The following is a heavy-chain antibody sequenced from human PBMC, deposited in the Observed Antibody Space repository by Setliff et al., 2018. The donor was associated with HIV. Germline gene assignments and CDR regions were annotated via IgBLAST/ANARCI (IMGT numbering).Heavy chain of an antibody. Sequence: PGGSLRLSCAASGFTFSSYGMHWVRQAPGKGLEWVAFIRYDGSNKYYADSVKGRFTISRDNSKNTLYLQMNSLRAEDTAVYYCAKDLRRELRDWGVFDIWGQGTMVT. V-gene: IGHV3-30*02. D-gene: IGHD1-26*01. CDR3: AKDLRRELRDWGVFDI. J-gene: IGHJ3*02. CDR2: IRYDGSNK. CDR1: GFTFSSYG.